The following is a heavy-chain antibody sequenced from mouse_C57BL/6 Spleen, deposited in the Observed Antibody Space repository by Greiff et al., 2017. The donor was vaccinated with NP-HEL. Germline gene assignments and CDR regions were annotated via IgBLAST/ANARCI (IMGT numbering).Heavy chain of an antibody. V-gene: IGHV1-61*01. CDR1: GYTFTSYW. Sequence: VQLQQSGAELVRPGSSVKLSCKASGYTFTSYWMDWVKQRPGQGLEWIGNIYPSDSETHYNQKFKDKATLTVDKSSSTAYMQLSSLTSEDSAVYYCARSFYDSFDYWGQGTTLTVSS. D-gene: IGHD2-4*01. J-gene: IGHJ2*01. CDR2: IYPSDSET. CDR3: ARSFYDSFDY.